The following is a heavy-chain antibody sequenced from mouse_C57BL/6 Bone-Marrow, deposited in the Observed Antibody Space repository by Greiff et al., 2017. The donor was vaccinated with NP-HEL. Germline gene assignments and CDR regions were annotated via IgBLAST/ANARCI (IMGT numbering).Heavy chain of an antibody. D-gene: IGHD2-4*01. Sequence: DVMLVESGGDLVKPGGSLKLSCAASGFTFSSYGMSWVRQTPDKRLEWVATISSGGSYTYYPASVQGRFTISRDNAKNTLYLQISRLKSEDTAMYYCASPYDYGVAWCAYWGQGTLVTVSA. CDR2: ISSGGSYT. V-gene: IGHV5-6*02. J-gene: IGHJ3*01. CDR3: ASPYDYGVAWCAY. CDR1: GFTFSSYG.